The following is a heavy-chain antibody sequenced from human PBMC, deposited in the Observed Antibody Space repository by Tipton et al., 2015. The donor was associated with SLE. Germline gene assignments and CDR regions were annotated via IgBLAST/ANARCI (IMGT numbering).Heavy chain of an antibody. V-gene: IGHV4-61*02. CDR1: GDSISNGGHF. Sequence: TLSLTCTISGDSISNGGHFWSWIRQPAGRGLEWIGRIYTSGSTNYNPSLKSRVTMSVDTSMNQFSLKLNSVTAADTAMYYCARDLGRRYWFDPWGQGTLVTVSS. J-gene: IGHJ5*02. CDR2: IYTSGST. CDR3: ARDLGRRYWFDP.